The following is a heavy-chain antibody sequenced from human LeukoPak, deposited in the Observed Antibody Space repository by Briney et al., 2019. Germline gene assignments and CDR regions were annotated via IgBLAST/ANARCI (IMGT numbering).Heavy chain of an antibody. CDR3: AKGAEGPLVRSGSYILDY. D-gene: IGHD3-10*01. Sequence: PGGSLRLSCVASEFTFINYAMSWVRQAPGKGLEWVSAISDSGGSTYYADSVKGRFTISRDNSKNALYLQMNSLRAEDTAVYYCAKGAEGPLVRSGSYILDYWGQGTLVTVSS. V-gene: IGHV3-23*01. CDR2: ISDSGGST. CDR1: EFTFINYA. J-gene: IGHJ4*02.